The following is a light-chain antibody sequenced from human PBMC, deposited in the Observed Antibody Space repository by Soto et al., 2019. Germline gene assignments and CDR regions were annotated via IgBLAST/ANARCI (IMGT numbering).Light chain of an antibody. CDR1: SSDVGDYNY. J-gene: IGLJ1*01. CDR3: SSYTTSTTYV. Sequence: QSALTQPASVSGSPGQSITISCTGTSSDVGDYNYVSWYQQHPGKAPKLVIYEVSNRPSGVSSRFSGSKSGNTASLTISGLQAEDEADYYCSSYTTSTTYVFRTGTKVTVL. CDR2: EVS. V-gene: IGLV2-14*01.